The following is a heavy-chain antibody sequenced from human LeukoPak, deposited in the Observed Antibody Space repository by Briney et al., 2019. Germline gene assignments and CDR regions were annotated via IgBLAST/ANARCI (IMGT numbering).Heavy chain of an antibody. CDR3: AREHCTNGVCYTSSGWFDP. J-gene: IGHJ5*02. D-gene: IGHD2-8*01. CDR1: GYTFTSYY. CDR2: INPSGGST. Sequence: ASVKVSCKASGYTFTSYYMHWVRQAPGQGLEWMGIINPSGGSTSYAQKFKRRVTMTRDMSTSTVYMELSSLRSEDTAVYYCAREHCTNGVCYTSSGWFDPWGQGTLVTVSS. V-gene: IGHV1-46*01.